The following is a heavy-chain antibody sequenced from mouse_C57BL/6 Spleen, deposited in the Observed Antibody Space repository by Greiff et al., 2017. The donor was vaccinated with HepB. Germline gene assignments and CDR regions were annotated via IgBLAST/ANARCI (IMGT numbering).Heavy chain of an antibody. CDR1: GFTFSDYG. CDR3: ARHSSGYGYAMDY. D-gene: IGHD3-2*02. CDR2: ISSGSSTI. Sequence: EVKLVESGGGLVKPGGSLKLSCAASGFTFSDYGMHWVRQAPEKGLEWVAYISSGSSTIYYADTVKGRFTISRDNAKNTLFLQMTSLRSEDTAMYYCARHSSGYGYAMDYWGQGTSVTVSS. V-gene: IGHV5-17*01. J-gene: IGHJ4*01.